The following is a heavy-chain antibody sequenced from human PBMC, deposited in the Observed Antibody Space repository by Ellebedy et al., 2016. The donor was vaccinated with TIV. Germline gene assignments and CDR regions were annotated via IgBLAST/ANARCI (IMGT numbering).Heavy chain of an antibody. D-gene: IGHD1-26*01. Sequence: GESLKISCNVSGHRFAYYWIAWVRQMPGKGLEWMGIMCPGDSDTRYSPSFEGQVTILVDKSISTVYLQWSSLKASDTAMYYCARPGDSGTYYGAFDIWGQGTMVTVSS. V-gene: IGHV5-51*01. J-gene: IGHJ3*02. CDR3: ARPGDSGTYYGAFDI. CDR1: GHRFAYYW. CDR2: MCPGDSDT.